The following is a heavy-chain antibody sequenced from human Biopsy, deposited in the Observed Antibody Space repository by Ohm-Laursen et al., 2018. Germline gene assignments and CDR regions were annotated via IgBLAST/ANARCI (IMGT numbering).Heavy chain of an antibody. CDR3: ARHSFGSGRDF. CDR2: IYHTGIT. J-gene: IGHJ4*02. D-gene: IGHD3-10*01. V-gene: IGHV4-39*01. CDR1: DGSISNIINY. Sequence: SETLSLTWTVTDGSISNIINYWGWIRQPLGKGLEWLGSIYHTGITTYNPSLKSRVPISVDTSNNQFSLKLSSLTAADTAVYYCARHSFGSGRDFWGQGTLVTVSS.